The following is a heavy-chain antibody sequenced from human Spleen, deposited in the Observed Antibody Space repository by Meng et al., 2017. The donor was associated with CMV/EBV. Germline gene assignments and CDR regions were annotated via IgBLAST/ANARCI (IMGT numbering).Heavy chain of an antibody. CDR1: GYTFTAYY. J-gene: IGHJ4*02. Sequence: KASGYTFTAYYMNWVRQAPGQGLEWMGWVNANSGAKDYAQKFQGRVTMTRDTSISTAYMELSRLRSDDTAVYYCARGYCSGASCYIDDWGQGTLVTVSS. CDR2: VNANSGAK. D-gene: IGHD2-2*02. CDR3: ARGYCSGASCYIDD. V-gene: IGHV1-2*02.